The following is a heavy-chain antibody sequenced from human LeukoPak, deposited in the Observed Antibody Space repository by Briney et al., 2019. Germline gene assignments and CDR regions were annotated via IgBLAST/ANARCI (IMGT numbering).Heavy chain of an antibody. CDR1: GGSISSGDYY. D-gene: IGHD3-10*01. Sequence: PSETLSLTCTVSGGSISSGDYYWSWIRQPPGKGLEWIGYIYYSGSTYYNPSLKSRVTISVDTSKNRFSLKLSSVTAADTAVYYCARDPSYYGSGSYYDYWGQGTLVTVSS. J-gene: IGHJ4*02. V-gene: IGHV4-30-4*01. CDR2: IYYSGST. CDR3: ARDPSYYGSGSYYDY.